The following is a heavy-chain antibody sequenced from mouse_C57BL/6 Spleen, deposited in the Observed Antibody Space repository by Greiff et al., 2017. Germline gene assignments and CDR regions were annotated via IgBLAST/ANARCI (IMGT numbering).Heavy chain of an antibody. CDR1: GYAFTNYL. J-gene: IGHJ2*01. V-gene: IGHV1-54*01. Sequence: VKLQQSGAELVRPGTSVKVSCKASGYAFTNYLIEWVKQRPGQGLEWIGVINPGSGGTNYNEKFKGKATLTADKSSSTAYMQLSSLTSEDSAVYFCARQTKVTNYVDYWGQGTTLTVSS. CDR2: INPGSGGT. D-gene: IGHD2-5*01. CDR3: ARQTKVTNYVDY.